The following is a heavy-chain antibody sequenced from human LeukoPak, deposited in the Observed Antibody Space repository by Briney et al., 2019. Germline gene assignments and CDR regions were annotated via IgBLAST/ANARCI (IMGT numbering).Heavy chain of an antibody. V-gene: IGHV3-48*01. CDR1: GFTFSSYS. J-gene: IGHJ4*02. CDR3: ARDSSDFWSGSLNY. D-gene: IGHD3-3*01. Sequence: PGGSLRLSCAASGFTFSSYSMNWVRQAPGKGLEWVSYISSSSSFIYYTDSVKGRFTISRDNAKNSLFLQMNSLRAEDTAVYYCARDSSDFWSGSLNYWGQGTPVTVSS. CDR2: ISSSSSFI.